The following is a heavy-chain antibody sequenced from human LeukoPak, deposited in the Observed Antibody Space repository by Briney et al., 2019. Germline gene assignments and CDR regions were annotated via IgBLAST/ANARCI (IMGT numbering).Heavy chain of an antibody. CDR1: GFTFSNYW. V-gene: IGHV3-7*01. J-gene: IGHJ4*02. D-gene: IGHD6-13*01. CDR3: ARPAYSSTWYYFEY. CDR2: IKEYGSEK. Sequence: GGSLRLSCAASGFTFSNYWTSWVRQAPGKGLEWGANIKEYGSEKYYVDSVKGRFTISRDNTKSSLYLEMNSLRVEDTAVYYCARPAYSSTWYYFEYWGQGTLVTVSS.